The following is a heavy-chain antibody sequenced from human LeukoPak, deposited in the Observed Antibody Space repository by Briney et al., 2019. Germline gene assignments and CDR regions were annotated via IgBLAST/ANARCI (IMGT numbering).Heavy chain of an antibody. CDR1: GFTFSSYS. CDR2: ISDSGSTI. CDR3: AKDWEAYCGGDCYSAFDY. D-gene: IGHD2-21*01. V-gene: IGHV3-48*01. Sequence: GGSLRLSCAASGFTFSSYSMNWVRQAPGKGLEWVSYISDSGSTIYYADSVKGRLTISRDNAKNSLYLQMNSLRAEDTAVYYCAKDWEAYCGGDCYSAFDYWGQGTLVTVSS. J-gene: IGHJ4*02.